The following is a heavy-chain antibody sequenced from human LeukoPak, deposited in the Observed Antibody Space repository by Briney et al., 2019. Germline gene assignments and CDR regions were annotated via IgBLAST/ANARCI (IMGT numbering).Heavy chain of an antibody. Sequence: GRSLRLSCAASGFTFSSYGLHWVRQAPGKGLECVAVIWNDGSNQYYADSVKGRFTISRDNSKNTLYLQMNSLRAEDTAVYYCASLKYCSSNSCYEGYWGQGTLVTVSS. CDR3: ASLKYCSSNSCYEGY. D-gene: IGHD2-2*01. CDR2: IWNDGSNQ. CDR1: GFTFSSYG. J-gene: IGHJ4*02. V-gene: IGHV3-33*01.